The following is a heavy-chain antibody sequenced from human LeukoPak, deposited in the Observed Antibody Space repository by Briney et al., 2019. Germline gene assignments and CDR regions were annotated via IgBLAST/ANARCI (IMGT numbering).Heavy chain of an antibody. Sequence: ASVKVSCKASGYTFTSYAMHWVRQAPGQRLEWMGWINPNSGGTNYAQKFQGRVTMTRDTSISTAYMELSRLRSDDTAVYYCARGIAEDYWYFDLWGRGTLVTVSS. CDR1: GYTFTSYA. V-gene: IGHV1-2*02. D-gene: IGHD6-13*01. J-gene: IGHJ2*01. CDR3: ARGIAEDYWYFDL. CDR2: INPNSGGT.